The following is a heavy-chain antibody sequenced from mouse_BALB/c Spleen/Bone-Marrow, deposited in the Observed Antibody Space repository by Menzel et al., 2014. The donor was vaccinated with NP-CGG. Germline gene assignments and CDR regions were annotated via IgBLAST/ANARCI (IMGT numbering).Heavy chain of an antibody. CDR3: ARDSFLITRALDY. CDR1: GFSLTGYG. CDR2: IWGDGST. V-gene: IGHV2-6-7*01. Sequence: QVQLQQSGPGLVASSQSLSITCTVSGFSLTGYGVSWVRQPPGKGLQWLGMIWGDGSTDYNSAIKSRLSISKDNSKSQVCLKINRLQTDDTARYYCARDSFLITRALDYWGQGTSVTVSS. J-gene: IGHJ4*01. D-gene: IGHD2-4*01.